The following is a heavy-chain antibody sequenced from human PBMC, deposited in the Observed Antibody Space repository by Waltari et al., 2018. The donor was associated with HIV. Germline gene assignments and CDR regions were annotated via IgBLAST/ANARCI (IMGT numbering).Heavy chain of an antibody. D-gene: IGHD3-16*01. V-gene: IGHV1-24*01. J-gene: IGHJ3*01. CDR2: CDPEDGET. Sequence: VQLVQSGAEVKKPGASVKVSCKVSGYTLSELALHWVRQSPGKGLEWMGGCDPEDGETVNAQKFQGRVTMTEDPSTGSAYMDLTGLRFDDTAVYYCTGGGSAFDVWGQGTMVTVSS. CDR1: GYTLSELA. CDR3: TGGGSAFDV.